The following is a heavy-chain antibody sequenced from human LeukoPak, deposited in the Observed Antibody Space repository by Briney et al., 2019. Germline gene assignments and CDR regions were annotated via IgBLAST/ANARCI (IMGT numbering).Heavy chain of an antibody. D-gene: IGHD3-22*01. CDR2: IKQDGSEK. CDR3: AARTVYYYDSSGYYSDY. Sequence: PGGSLRFSCAASGFTFSSYWMSWVRQAPGKGLEWVANIKQDGSEKYYVDSVKGRFTISRDNAKNSLYLQMNSLRAEDTAVYYCAARTVYYYDSSGYYSDYWGQGTLVTVSS. J-gene: IGHJ4*02. CDR1: GFTFSSYW. V-gene: IGHV3-7*01.